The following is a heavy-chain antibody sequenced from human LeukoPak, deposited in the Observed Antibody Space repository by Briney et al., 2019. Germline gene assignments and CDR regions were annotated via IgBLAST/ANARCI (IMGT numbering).Heavy chain of an antibody. V-gene: IGHV3-33*01. CDR1: GFTFRNYG. J-gene: IGHJ4*02. Sequence: PGGSLRLSCAASGFTFRNYGMRWVRQAPGKGLEWVAIIWYDGSDKYYADSVKGRFTISRDNSKNTLYLQMNSLRVDDTAVYYCASTVGGSGTYYNDHWGQGTLVSVSS. D-gene: IGHD3-10*01. CDR3: ASTVGGSGTYYNDH. CDR2: IWYDGSDK.